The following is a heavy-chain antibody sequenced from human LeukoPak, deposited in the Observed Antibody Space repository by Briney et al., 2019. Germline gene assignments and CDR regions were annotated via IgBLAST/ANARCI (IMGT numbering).Heavy chain of an antibody. CDR1: GFTFSSYG. CDR2: ISYDGSNK. Sequence: GRSLRLSCAASGFTFSSYGMHWVRQAPGKGLEWVAVISYDGSNKYYADSVKGRFTISRDNSKNTLYLQMNSLRAEDTAVYYCAKDLWYYGLGSYYNTGYYYYGMDVWGKGTTVTVSS. CDR3: AKDLWYYGLGSYYNTGYYYYGMDV. V-gene: IGHV3-30*18. D-gene: IGHD3-10*01. J-gene: IGHJ6*04.